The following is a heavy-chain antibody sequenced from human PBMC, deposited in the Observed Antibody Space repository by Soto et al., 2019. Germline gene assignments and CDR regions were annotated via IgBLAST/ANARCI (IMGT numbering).Heavy chain of an antibody. J-gene: IGHJ4*02. CDR1: GGSFSGYY. CDR3: AYARTRLYYFDY. D-gene: IGHD1-7*01. V-gene: IGHV4-34*01. Sequence: SETLSLTCAVYGGSFSGYYWSWIRQPPGKGLEWIGEINHSGSTNYNPSLKSRVTISVDTSKSQFSLKLSSVTAADTAVYYCAYARTRLYYFDYWGQGTLVTVSS. CDR2: INHSGST.